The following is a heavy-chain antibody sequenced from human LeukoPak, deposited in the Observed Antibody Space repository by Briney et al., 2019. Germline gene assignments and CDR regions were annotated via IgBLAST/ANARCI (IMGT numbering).Heavy chain of an antibody. CDR1: GFTFSHYT. V-gene: IGHV3-66*01. J-gene: IGHJ4*02. D-gene: IGHD4-17*01. CDR3: ARDTAH. CDR2: IYSGGST. Sequence: GGSLRLSCAASGFTFSHYTINWVRQAPGKGLEWVSVIYSGGSTYYADSVKGRFTISRDDSKNTLYLQMNSLRAEDTAVYYCARDTAHWGQGTLVTVSS.